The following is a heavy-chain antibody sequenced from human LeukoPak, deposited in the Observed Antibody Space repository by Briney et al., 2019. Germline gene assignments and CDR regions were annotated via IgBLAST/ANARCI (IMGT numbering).Heavy chain of an antibody. CDR2: VYYSGST. J-gene: IGHJ4*02. CDR1: GGSISSGDYY. CDR3: ARAEGYDFWSGYFRFGSFDY. Sequence: PSQTLSLTCTVSGGSISSGDYYWSWIRQPPGKGLEWIGYVYYSGSTYHNPSLKSRVTISVDTSKNQFSLKLSSVTAADTAVYYCARAEGYDFWSGYFRFGSFDYWGQGTLVTVSS. D-gene: IGHD3-3*01. V-gene: IGHV4-30-4*08.